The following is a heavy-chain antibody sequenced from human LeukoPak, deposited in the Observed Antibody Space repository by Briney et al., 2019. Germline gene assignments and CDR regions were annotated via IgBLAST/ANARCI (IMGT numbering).Heavy chain of an antibody. CDR2: IDWDDDK. V-gene: IGHV2-5*02. CDR1: GFSLSTSGVD. J-gene: IGHJ3*02. D-gene: IGHD4-17*01. CDR3: ARTTVTTAFHI. Sequence: SGPTLVKPTQTLTLTCTFSGFSLSTSGVDVGWIRQPPGKALEWLALIDWDDDKRYSPSLKSRLTITKDTSKNQVVLTMTNMDPVDTATYYCARTTVTTAFHIWGQGTTVTVSS.